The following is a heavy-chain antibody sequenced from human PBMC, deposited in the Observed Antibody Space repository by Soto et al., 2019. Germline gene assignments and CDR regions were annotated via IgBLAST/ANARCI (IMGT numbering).Heavy chain of an antibody. CDR1: GGSISSYY. Sequence: SETLSLTCTVSGGSISSYYWSWIRQPPGKGLEWIGYIYYSGSTNYNPSLKSRVTISVDTSKNQFSLKLSSVTAADTAVYYCARGTGTTPRYFDYWGQGTLVTVSS. J-gene: IGHJ4*02. D-gene: IGHD1-1*01. CDR3: ARGTGTTPRYFDY. V-gene: IGHV4-59*01. CDR2: IYYSGST.